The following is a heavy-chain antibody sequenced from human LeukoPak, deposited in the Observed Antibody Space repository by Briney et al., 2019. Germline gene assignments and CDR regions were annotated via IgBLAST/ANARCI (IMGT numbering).Heavy chain of an antibody. Sequence: PSETLSLTCTVSGGSMSGHFWSWFRRPPGKGLENIGYIHSSGSTNYNPSYKSRVTVSLEMSKNQFSLSLSSVTAADTAVYYCARAQEHSGYDYLDYWGQGALVTVSS. D-gene: IGHD5-12*01. V-gene: IGHV4-59*11. CDR1: GGSMSGHF. J-gene: IGHJ4*02. CDR2: IHSSGST. CDR3: ARAQEHSGYDYLDY.